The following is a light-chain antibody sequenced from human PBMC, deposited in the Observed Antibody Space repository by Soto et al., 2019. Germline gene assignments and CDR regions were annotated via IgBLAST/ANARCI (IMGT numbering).Light chain of an antibody. V-gene: IGKV3-20*01. CDR3: QQYGSSPRT. CDR2: GAS. J-gene: IGKJ1*01. CDR1: HSVSSY. Sequence: EIVVTHSPSTLSSSVGDTATLSCRASHSVSSYLAWYQQKPGQAPRLLIYGASSRATGIPDRFSGSGSGTDFTLTISRLEPEDFAVYYCQQYGSSPRTFGQGTKVDIK.